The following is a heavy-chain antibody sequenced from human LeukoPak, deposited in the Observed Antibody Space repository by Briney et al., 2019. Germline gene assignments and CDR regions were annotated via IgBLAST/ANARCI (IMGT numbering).Heavy chain of an antibody. Sequence: ASVKVSCKASGYTFTSYAMNWVRQAPGQGLEWMGWINTNTGNPTYAQGFTGRFVFSLDTSVSTAYLQISSLKAEDTAVYYCAREGGSSWPTWGDWFDPWGQGTLVTVSS. J-gene: IGHJ5*02. CDR3: AREGGSSWPTWGDWFDP. D-gene: IGHD6-13*01. CDR2: INTNTGNP. V-gene: IGHV7-4-1*02. CDR1: GYTFTSYA.